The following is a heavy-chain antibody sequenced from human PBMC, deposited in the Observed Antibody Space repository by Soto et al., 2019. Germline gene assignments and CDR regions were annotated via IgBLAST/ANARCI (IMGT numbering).Heavy chain of an antibody. CDR2: ISYDGSNK. J-gene: IGHJ4*02. D-gene: IGHD3-10*01. V-gene: IGHV3-30*18. Sequence: GGSLRLSCAASGFTFSSYGMHWVRQAPGKGLEWVAVISYDGSNKYYADSVKGRFTISRDNSKNTLYLQMNSLRAEDTAVYYCXKDSHYGSGSYQGCLGYWGQGTLVTVSS. CDR1: GFTFSSYG. CDR3: XKDSHYGSGSYQGCLGY.